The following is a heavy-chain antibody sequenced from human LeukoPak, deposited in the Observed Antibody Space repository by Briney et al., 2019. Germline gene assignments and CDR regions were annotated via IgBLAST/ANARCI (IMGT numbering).Heavy chain of an antibody. CDR2: INHSGST. CDR3: ARSFYYDSIN. CDR1: GGSFSGYY. D-gene: IGHD3-22*01. V-gene: IGHV4-34*01. J-gene: IGHJ4*02. Sequence: SETLSLTCAVYGGSFSGYYWSWIRQPPGKGLEWIGEINHSGSTNYNPSLKSRVTISVDTSKNQFSLKLSSVTAADTAVYYCARSFYYDSINWGQGTLVTVSS.